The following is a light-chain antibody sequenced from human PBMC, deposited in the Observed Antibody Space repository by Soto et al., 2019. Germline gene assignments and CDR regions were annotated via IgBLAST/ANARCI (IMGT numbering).Light chain of an antibody. Sequence: IQLTQSPSSLSASVGDRVTITCRASQGISSYLAWYQQKPGKAPKLLIYAASTLHSGVPSRFSGSGSGTDFTLTIRSLQPEDFATYYCQQLNSYPPWTFGQGTKVEIK. CDR2: AAS. J-gene: IGKJ1*01. CDR1: QGISSY. CDR3: QQLNSYPPWT. V-gene: IGKV1-9*01.